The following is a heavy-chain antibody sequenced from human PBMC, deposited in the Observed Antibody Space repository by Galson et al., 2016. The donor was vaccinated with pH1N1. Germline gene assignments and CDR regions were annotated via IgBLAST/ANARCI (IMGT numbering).Heavy chain of an antibody. CDR3: VRAVGRAEAH. J-gene: IGHJ4*02. Sequence: SLRLSCAASGFTFSSYAMTWVRQAPGKGLQWVSTISSSYGNIFYADSVRGRFTISRDNSKNTLYLQLNSLRAEDTAMYYCVRAVGRAEAHWGQGTLVTVSS. V-gene: IGHV3-23*01. CDR2: ISSSYGNI. CDR1: GFTFSSYA. D-gene: IGHD1-26*01.